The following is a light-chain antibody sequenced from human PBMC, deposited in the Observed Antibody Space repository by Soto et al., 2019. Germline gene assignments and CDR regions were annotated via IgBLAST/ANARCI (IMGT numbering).Light chain of an antibody. V-gene: IGKV3-11*01. CDR1: QSISSY. CDR3: QQLTDWPPIT. J-gene: IGKJ5*01. Sequence: EVVLTQSPDTLSLPPGERATLSCRASQSISSYLAWYQQKPGQAPRLLIYDASSRATGIPARFSGSGSGTDFTLTISSPEPEDFAVYYCQQLTDWPPITFGQGTRLEIK. CDR2: DAS.